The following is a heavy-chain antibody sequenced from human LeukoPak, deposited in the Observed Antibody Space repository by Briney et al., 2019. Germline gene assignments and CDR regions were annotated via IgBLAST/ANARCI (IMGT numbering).Heavy chain of an antibody. J-gene: IGHJ4*02. Sequence: GGSLRLSCAAPGFTFSNYAMNWVRQAPGKGLEWVSGISDSGGSTYYTDSVKGRFTISRDNSKNTLYLQMNSLRAEDTAVYYCAKDRLVDYWGQGTLVTISS. CDR2: ISDSGGST. V-gene: IGHV3-23*01. CDR1: GFTFSNYA. D-gene: IGHD6-19*01. CDR3: AKDRLVDY.